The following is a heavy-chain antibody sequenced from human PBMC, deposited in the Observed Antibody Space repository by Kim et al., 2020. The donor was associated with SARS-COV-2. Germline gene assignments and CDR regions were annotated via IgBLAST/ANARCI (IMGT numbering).Heavy chain of an antibody. D-gene: IGHD4-17*01. V-gene: IGHV3-30*07. CDR3: ARDLLITVNGIYGMDV. Sequence: SVKGRFTISRDNSKNTLYLQMNSLRAEDTAVYYCARDLLITVNGIYGMDVWGQGTTVTVSS. J-gene: IGHJ6*02.